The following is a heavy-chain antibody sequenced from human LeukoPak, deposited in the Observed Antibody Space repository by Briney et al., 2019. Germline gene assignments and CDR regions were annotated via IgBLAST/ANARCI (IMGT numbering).Heavy chain of an antibody. CDR2: IYTSGST. CDR1: GGSISSYY. J-gene: IGHJ5*02. V-gene: IGHV4-4*07. D-gene: IGHD3-10*01. Sequence: TSETLSLTCTVSGGSISSYYWSWIRQPAGRGLEWIGRIYTSGSTNYNPSLKSRVTMSVDTSKNQFSLKLSSVTAADTAVYYCARQYYGSGSKVPCFDPWGQGTLVTVSS. CDR3: ARQYYGSGSKVPCFDP.